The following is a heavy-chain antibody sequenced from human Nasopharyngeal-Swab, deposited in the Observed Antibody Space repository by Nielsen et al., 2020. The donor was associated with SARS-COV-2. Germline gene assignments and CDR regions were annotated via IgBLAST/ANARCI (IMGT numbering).Heavy chain of an antibody. D-gene: IGHD3-9*01. V-gene: IGHV3-73*01. Sequence: VRQAPGKGPEWVGRIRSKANSYATAYAASVKGRFTISRDDSKNTAYLQMNSLRAEDTAVYYCARDSTYDILTGYPFDYWGQGTLVTVSS. CDR3: ARDSTYDILTGYPFDY. J-gene: IGHJ4*02. CDR2: IRSKANSYAT.